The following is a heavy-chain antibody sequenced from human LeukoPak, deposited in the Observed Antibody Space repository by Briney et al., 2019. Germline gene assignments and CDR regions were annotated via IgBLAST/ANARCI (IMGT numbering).Heavy chain of an antibody. J-gene: IGHJ3*02. D-gene: IGHD1-14*01. Sequence: PGGSLRLSCAASGFTFSNAWMSWVRQAPGKGLEWVGRIKSKTDGGTTDYAAPVKGRFTISRDDSKNTLYLQMNSLRTEDTAVYYCTTESERDAFDIWGQGTMVTVSS. V-gene: IGHV3-15*01. CDR2: IKSKTDGGTT. CDR3: TTESERDAFDI. CDR1: GFTFSNAW.